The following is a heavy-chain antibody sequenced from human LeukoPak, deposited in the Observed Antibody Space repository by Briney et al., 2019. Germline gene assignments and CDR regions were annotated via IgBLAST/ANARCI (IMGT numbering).Heavy chain of an antibody. Sequence: SETLSLTCTVSGDSISSGDYYWSWIRQPPGKGLEWIGYISYSGSTYCDPSLKSRLTMSLDTSKNQFSLKLSSVTAADTAVYYCARRRYCGGDCYPTYYYYGMDVWGQGTTVTVSS. J-gene: IGHJ6*02. CDR1: GDSISSGDYY. CDR3: ARRRYCGGDCYPTYYYYGMDV. D-gene: IGHD2-21*02. V-gene: IGHV4-30-4*01. CDR2: ISYSGST.